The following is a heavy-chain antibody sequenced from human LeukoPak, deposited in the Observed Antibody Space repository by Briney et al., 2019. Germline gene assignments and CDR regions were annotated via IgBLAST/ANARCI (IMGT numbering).Heavy chain of an antibody. J-gene: IGHJ6*03. CDR2: INWNGGST. V-gene: IGHV3-20*04. Sequence: PGGSLRLSCAASGFTFDDYGMSWVRHAPGKGLEWVSGINWNGGSTGYADSVKGRFTISRDNAKNSLYLQMNSLRAEDTALYFCARDATTEPGTVYMDVWGKGTTVTISS. D-gene: IGHD6-13*01. CDR1: GFTFDDYG. CDR3: ARDATTEPGTVYMDV.